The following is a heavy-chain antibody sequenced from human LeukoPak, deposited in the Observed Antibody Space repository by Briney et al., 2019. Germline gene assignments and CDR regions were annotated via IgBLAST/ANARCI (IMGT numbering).Heavy chain of an antibody. J-gene: IGHJ4*02. CDR3: ARGSGYLETFDY. CDR2: ISSSSSYI. V-gene: IGHV3-21*01. Sequence: GGSLRLSCAASGFTFSSYSMNWVRQAPGKGLEWVSSISSSSSYIYYADSVKGRFTISRDNAKNSLYLQMNSLRAEDTAVYYCARGSGYLETFDYWGQGTLVTVSS. CDR1: GFTFSSYS. D-gene: IGHD3-22*01.